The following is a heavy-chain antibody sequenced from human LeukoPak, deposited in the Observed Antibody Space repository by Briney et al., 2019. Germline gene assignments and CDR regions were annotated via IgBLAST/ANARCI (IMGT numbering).Heavy chain of an antibody. CDR3: VRERVATRPSYGMDV. Sequence: GASVKVSCKASGYTFTGYYMHWVRQAPGQGLEWMGWINPNSGGTNYAQKFQGRVTMTRDTSISTAYMELSRLRSDDTAVYYCVRERVATRPSYGMDVWGQGTTVTVSS. V-gene: IGHV1-2*02. D-gene: IGHD5-12*01. CDR1: GYTFTGYY. J-gene: IGHJ6*02. CDR2: INPNSGGT.